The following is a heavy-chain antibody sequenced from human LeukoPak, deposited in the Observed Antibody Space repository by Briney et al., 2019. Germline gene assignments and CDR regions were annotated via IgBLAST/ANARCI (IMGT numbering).Heavy chain of an antibody. CDR1: GGSISSYY. CDR3: AREKQQLVKGAFDI. Sequence: SETLSLTCTVSGGSISSYYWSWIRQPPGKGLEWIGYIYYSGSTNYNPSLKSRVTISVDTSKNQFSLKLSSVTAADTAVYYCAREKQQLVKGAFDIWGQGTMVTVSS. D-gene: IGHD6-13*01. V-gene: IGHV4-59*01. J-gene: IGHJ3*02. CDR2: IYYSGST.